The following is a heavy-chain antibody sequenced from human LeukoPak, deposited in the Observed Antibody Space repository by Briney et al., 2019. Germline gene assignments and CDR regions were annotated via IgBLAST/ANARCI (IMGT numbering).Heavy chain of an antibody. V-gene: IGHV4-59*01. D-gene: IGHD1-14*01. Sequence: SETLSLTCTVSGGSISSYYWSWIRQPPGKGLAWIGYIYYSGSTNYNPSLKSRVTISVDTSKNQFSLKLSSVTAADTAVYYCARDRTPVDPYFDYWGQGTLVTVSS. J-gene: IGHJ4*02. CDR3: ARDRTPVDPYFDY. CDR2: IYYSGST. CDR1: GGSISSYY.